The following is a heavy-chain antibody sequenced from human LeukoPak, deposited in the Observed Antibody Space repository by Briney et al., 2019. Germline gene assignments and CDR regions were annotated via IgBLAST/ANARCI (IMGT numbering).Heavy chain of an antibody. CDR2: ISSSAGTI. J-gene: IGHJ2*01. Sequence: PGGSLRLSCAPSGFTFRVYYMSWIRQAPGKGLEWISYISSSAGTIHYVDSVKGRFTISRDNAKNSLYLQMDSLRVENTAVYYCATSVTRRRLDWFIDLWGRGTLVSVSS. CDR3: ATSVTRRRLDWFIDL. V-gene: IGHV3-11*04. CDR1: GFTFRVYY. D-gene: IGHD4-17*01.